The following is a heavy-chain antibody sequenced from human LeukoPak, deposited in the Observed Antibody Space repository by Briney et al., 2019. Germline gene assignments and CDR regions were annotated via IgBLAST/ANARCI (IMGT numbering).Heavy chain of an antibody. CDR1: GFTFSSYA. CDR3: ARDLSPYYDSSGYLI. CDR2: ISHDGSNK. D-gene: IGHD3-22*01. J-gene: IGHJ4*02. V-gene: IGHV3-30-3*01. Sequence: GGSLRLSCAASGFTFSSYAMHWVRQAPGKGLEWVAVISHDGSNKYYADSVKGRFTISRDNSKNTLYLQMNSLRAEDTAVYYCARDLSPYYDSSGYLIGGQGTLVTVSS.